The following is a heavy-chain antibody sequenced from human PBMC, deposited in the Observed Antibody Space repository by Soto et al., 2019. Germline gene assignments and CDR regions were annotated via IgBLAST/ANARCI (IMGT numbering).Heavy chain of an antibody. CDR2: IYYSGST. Sequence: SETLSLTCTVSGGSISSSSYYWGWIRQPPGKGLEWIGSIYYSGSTYYNPSLKSRVTISVDTSKNQFSLKLSSVTAADTAVYYCASLRMAGFDYWVQGTLVAVSS. V-gene: IGHV4-39*01. CDR3: ASLRMAGFDY. CDR1: GGSISSSSYY. J-gene: IGHJ4*02. D-gene: IGHD2-8*01.